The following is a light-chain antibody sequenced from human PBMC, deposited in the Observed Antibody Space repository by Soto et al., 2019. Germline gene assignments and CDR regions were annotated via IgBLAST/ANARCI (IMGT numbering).Light chain of an antibody. Sequence: EIVLTQSPATLSLSPGERATLSCRASQSVSSHLAWYQHKPGQAPRLLIYDASNRATGIPARFSGSGSGTDFTLTISRLEPEDFAVYYCQQYGSSPPTFGPGTKVDIK. J-gene: IGKJ3*01. CDR3: QQYGSSPPT. CDR1: QSVSSH. CDR2: DAS. V-gene: IGKV3-20*01.